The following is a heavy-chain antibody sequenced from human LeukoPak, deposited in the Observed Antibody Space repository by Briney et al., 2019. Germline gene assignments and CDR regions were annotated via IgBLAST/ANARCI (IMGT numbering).Heavy chain of an antibody. J-gene: IGHJ4*02. CDR1: GFSFRDFW. CDR3: ARFGYSGWNLEY. V-gene: IGHV3-7*01. Sequence: AGGPLRLSCAASGFSFRDFWMTWVRQAPGKGLEWVANINQGGSVKYYVDSVKGRFTISRDDAKSSLYVQMNSLRDEDTAVYYCARFGYSGWNLEYWGQGTLVTVSS. D-gene: IGHD5-12*01. CDR2: INQGGSVK.